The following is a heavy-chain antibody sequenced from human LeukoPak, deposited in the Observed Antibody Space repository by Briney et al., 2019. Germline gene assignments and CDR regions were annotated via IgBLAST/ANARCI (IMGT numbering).Heavy chain of an antibody. CDR1: GFTFSSYW. J-gene: IGHJ3*02. D-gene: IGHD3-22*01. CDR2: MNQDGSEK. Sequence: GGSLRLSCEASGFTFSSYWMSWVRQAPGKGLEWVANMNQDGSEKYYVDSVKGRFTISRDNAKNSLYPQMNSLRAEDTAVYYCARESENSGFGAFDIWGQGTIVTVSS. V-gene: IGHV3-7*04. CDR3: ARESENSGFGAFDI.